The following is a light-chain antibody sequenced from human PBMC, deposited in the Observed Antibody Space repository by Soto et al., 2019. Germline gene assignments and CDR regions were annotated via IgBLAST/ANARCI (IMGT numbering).Light chain of an antibody. CDR3: QSYDSSLSAWV. CDR1: SSNIGAGYD. Sequence: QSVLTQPPSVSGAPGQRVTISCTGSSSNIGAGYDVHWYQQLPGTAPKLLIYGNSNRPSGVPDRFSGSKSGTSASLAITGLRAEDEADYYCQSYDSSLSAWVFGTGTKLTVL. CDR2: GNS. V-gene: IGLV1-40*01. J-gene: IGLJ1*01.